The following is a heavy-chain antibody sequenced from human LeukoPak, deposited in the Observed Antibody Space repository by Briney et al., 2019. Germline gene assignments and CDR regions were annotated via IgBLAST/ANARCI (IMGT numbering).Heavy chain of an antibody. CDR1: GFTFSTYT. D-gene: IGHD6-13*01. CDR2: ISSSGSYI. V-gene: IGHV3-21*01. J-gene: IGHJ4*02. CDR3: ARSFTSAGGLADY. Sequence: GGSLRLSCAAPGFTFSTYTMNWVRQAPGKGLEWVSSISSSGSYIYYADSVKGRFTISRDNAKNSLFLQMNSLRAEDTAVYYCARSFTSAGGLADYWGQGTLVTVSS.